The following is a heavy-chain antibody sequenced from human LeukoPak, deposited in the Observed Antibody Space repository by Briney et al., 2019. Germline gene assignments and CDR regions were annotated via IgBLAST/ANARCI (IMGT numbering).Heavy chain of an antibody. D-gene: IGHD4-23*01. CDR1: GGSISRYH. V-gene: IGHV4-4*07. J-gene: IGHJ4*02. CDR2: IYISGST. Sequence: SETLSLTCTVPGGSISRYHWSGIRQPAGKGRAWIGRIYISGSTNYNPSLKSRVTMSVDTSKNQFSLNLNSVTAADTAVYYCARDYGVNSGGEVFDYWGQGTLVTVSS. CDR3: ARDYGVNSGGEVFDY.